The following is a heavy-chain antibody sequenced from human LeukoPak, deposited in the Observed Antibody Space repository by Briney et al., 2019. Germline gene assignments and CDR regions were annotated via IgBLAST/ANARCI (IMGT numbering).Heavy chain of an antibody. Sequence: SQTLSLTCTDSGGSISRGDNYWSWIRQYPGKGLECIGYIYYSGRTYYNPSLKSRVTISIDTSRSQFSLRLSSVTAADTAVYYCARDRSGSSSLNAFDIWGQGTMVTVSS. CDR1: GGSISRGDNY. CDR2: IYYSGRT. CDR3: ARDRSGSSSLNAFDI. D-gene: IGHD3-10*01. J-gene: IGHJ3*02. V-gene: IGHV4-31*03.